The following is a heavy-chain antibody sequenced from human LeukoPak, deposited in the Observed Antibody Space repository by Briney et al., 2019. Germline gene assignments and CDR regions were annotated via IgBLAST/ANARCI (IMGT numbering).Heavy chain of an antibody. Sequence: ASVKVSCKASGYSLTSFDINWVQQGPGQGLEWMGWMNPKRGNTGYAPTFQGRVTITSDTSIDTAFMELSSLRPDDTAVYYCARGGSSSSYYNNYGMDVWGQGTTITVSS. CDR2: MNPKRGNT. CDR3: ARGGSSSSYYNNYGMDV. D-gene: IGHD6-13*01. V-gene: IGHV1-8*01. CDR1: GYSLTSFD. J-gene: IGHJ6*02.